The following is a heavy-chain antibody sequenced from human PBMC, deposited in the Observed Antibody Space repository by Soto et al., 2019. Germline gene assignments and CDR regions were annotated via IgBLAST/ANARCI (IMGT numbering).Heavy chain of an antibody. CDR2: MKANSGDT. J-gene: IGHJ4*02. D-gene: IGHD2-8*01. CDR3: ARNGGGLAY. CDR1: GYTFTSND. V-gene: IGHV1-8*01. Sequence: VKVSCKASGYTFTSNDIIWVRQAPGQGLEWVGWMKANSGDTVYAQRFQGRVTMTRSTSINTAFMELNSLTSEDTAFYYCARNGGGLAYWGQGTLVTVSS.